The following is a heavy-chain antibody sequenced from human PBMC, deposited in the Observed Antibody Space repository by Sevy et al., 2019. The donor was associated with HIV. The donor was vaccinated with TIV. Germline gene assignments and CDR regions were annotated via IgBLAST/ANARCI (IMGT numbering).Heavy chain of an antibody. CDR3: TRGRYTYVPFDY. Sequence: GGSLRLSCTASGFTFGDYAMNWFRQAPGKGLEWVGFIRTKAYGGTTEYAASVKGRLTISRDDSKSIAYLQMNSLKTEETAVYYCTRGRYTYVPFDYWGQGTLVTVSS. D-gene: IGHD3-10*02. CDR1: GFTFGDYA. CDR2: IRTKAYGGTT. V-gene: IGHV3-49*03. J-gene: IGHJ4*02.